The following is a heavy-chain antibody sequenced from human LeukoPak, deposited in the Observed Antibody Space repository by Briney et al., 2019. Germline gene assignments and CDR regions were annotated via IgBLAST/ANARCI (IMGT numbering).Heavy chain of an antibody. CDR3: ARVGAYAAVNW. Sequence: GRSLRLSCAASGFPFSTYEMNWVRQAPGKGLEWVSYISNSGGTIYYADSVKGRFTISRDNAKNSLHLQMNSLRAEDTAVYYCARVGAYAAVNWWGQGILVTVSS. V-gene: IGHV3-48*03. J-gene: IGHJ4*02. D-gene: IGHD1-1*01. CDR1: GFPFSTYE. CDR2: ISNSGGTI.